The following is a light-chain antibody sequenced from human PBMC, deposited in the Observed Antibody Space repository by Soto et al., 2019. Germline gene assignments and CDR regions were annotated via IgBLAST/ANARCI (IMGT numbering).Light chain of an antibody. CDR2: DAS. CDR1: QSVSSY. Sequence: EIVLTQSPATLSLSPGERATLSCRASQSVSSYLAWYQQEPGQAPRLPIYDASNRATGIPARFRGSGSGTDFTLTISSPEPEDFAVYYCQQRSNWPRWTFGQGTKVEIK. CDR3: QQRSNWPRWT. J-gene: IGKJ1*01. V-gene: IGKV3-11*01.